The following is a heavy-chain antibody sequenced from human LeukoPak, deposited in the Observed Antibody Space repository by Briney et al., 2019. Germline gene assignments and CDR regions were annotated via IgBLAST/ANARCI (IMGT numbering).Heavy chain of an antibody. J-gene: IGHJ5*02. CDR2: IYYSGST. CDR1: GGSISSYY. Sequence: PSETLSLTCTVSGGSISSYYWSWIRQPPGKGLEWIGYIYYSGSTNYNPSLKSRVTISVDTSKNQFSLKLSSVTAADTAVYHCARHGPAPWFDPWGQGTLVTVSS. V-gene: IGHV4-59*08. CDR3: ARHGPAPWFDP.